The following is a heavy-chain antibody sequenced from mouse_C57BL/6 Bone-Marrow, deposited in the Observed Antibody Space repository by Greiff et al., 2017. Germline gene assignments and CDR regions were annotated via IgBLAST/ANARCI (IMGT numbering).Heavy chain of an antibody. CDR2: IYPRSGNT. D-gene: IGHD1-1*01. CDR3: SSWGVVATLYYFDY. CDR1: GYTFTSYG. Sequence: VQLQQSGAELARPGASVKLSCKASGYTFTSYGISWVKQRTGQGLEWIGRIYPRSGNTYYTEKVKGKATLTADKSSSTAYMELRSLTSEDAAVYFCSSWGVVATLYYFDYWGQGTTLTVSS. V-gene: IGHV1-81*01. J-gene: IGHJ2*01.